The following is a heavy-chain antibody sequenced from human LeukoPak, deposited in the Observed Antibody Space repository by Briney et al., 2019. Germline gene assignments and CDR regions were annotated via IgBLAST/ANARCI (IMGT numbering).Heavy chain of an antibody. D-gene: IGHD2-21*02. Sequence: GGPLRLSCAASGFTFSSYAMHWVRQAPGKGLEGLAVISYDGSNKYYADSVKGRFTISRDNSKNTLYLQMNSLRAEDTAVYYCARDPRGGGDRLIDYCGQGTLVTVSS. CDR3: ARDPRGGGDRLIDY. CDR1: GFTFSSYA. J-gene: IGHJ4*02. CDR2: ISYDGSNK. V-gene: IGHV3-30*04.